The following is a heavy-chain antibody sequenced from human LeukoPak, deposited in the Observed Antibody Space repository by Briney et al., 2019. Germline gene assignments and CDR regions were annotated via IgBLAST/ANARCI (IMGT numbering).Heavy chain of an antibody. J-gene: IGHJ3*02. CDR1: GFTFSSYG. V-gene: IGHV3-64*01. Sequence: YPGGSLRLSCAASGFTFSSYGMHWVRQAPGKGLEYVSAISSNGGSTYYANSVKGGFTISRDNSKDTLYLQMGSLRAEDMAVYYCARDSCGGDCYSDENAFDIWGQGTMVTVSS. CDR2: ISSNGGST. D-gene: IGHD2-21*02. CDR3: ARDSCGGDCYSDENAFDI.